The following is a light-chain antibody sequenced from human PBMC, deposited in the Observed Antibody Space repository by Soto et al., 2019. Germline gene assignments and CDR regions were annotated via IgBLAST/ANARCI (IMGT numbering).Light chain of an antibody. J-gene: IGKJ2*01. CDR2: DAS. V-gene: IGKV1-33*01. CDR3: QQYDNLPYN. CDR1: HAIGNY. Sequence: DIPWTQSPSALSASVGDRVTIACQASHAIGNYLRWYQQKPGKAPKVLIYDASDLETGVPARFGGSGSATDFALTISSLERDDIATNYCQQYDNLPYNFGQGTKLEIK.